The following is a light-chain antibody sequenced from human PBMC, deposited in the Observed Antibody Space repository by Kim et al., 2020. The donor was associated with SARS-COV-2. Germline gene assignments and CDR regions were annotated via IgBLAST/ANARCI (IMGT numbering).Light chain of an antibody. CDR3: QKYDGAPWT. CDR1: QFISHY. V-gene: IGKV1-27*01. J-gene: IGKJ1*01. Sequence: GDRVTITCRTSQFISHYLAWYQQKPGKVPQLLIYDASTLQPGVPSRFSGTASGTEFTLTINGLQPEDVATYYCQKYDGAPWTFGQGTKV. CDR2: DAS.